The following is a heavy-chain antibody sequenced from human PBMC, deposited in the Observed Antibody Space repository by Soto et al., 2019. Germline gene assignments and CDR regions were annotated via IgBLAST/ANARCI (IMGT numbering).Heavy chain of an antibody. J-gene: IGHJ4*02. V-gene: IGHV3-23*01. CDR2: ISGSGGST. CDR1: GFTFSSYG. CDR3: AHQSPYSNSWYGVDY. Sequence: EVQLLESGGGLVQPGGSLRLSCAASGFTFSSYGMNWVRQAPGKGLEWVSGISGSGGSTHYADSVKGRFTISRDNSKNTLYLQMNSLRAEDTAVYYCAHQSPYSNSWYGVDYWGQGTLVTVSS. D-gene: IGHD6-13*01.